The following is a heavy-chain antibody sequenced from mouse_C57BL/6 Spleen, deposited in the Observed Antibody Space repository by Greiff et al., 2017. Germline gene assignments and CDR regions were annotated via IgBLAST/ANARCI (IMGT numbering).Heavy chain of an antibody. J-gene: IGHJ4*01. V-gene: IGHV1-59*01. CDR2: IDPSDSYT. Sequence: QVQLQQPGAELVRPGTSVKLSCKASGYTFTSYWMHWVKQRPGQGLEWIGVIDPSDSYTNYNQKFKGKATLTVDTSSSTAYMQLSSLTSEDSAVYYCARDYGTAMDYWGQGTSVTVSS. D-gene: IGHD1-1*01. CDR1: GYTFTSYW. CDR3: ARDYGTAMDY.